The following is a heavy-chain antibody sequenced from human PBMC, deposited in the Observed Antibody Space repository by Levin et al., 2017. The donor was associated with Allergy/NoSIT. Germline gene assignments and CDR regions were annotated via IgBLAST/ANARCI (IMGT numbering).Heavy chain of an antibody. V-gene: IGHV3-23*01. D-gene: IGHD6-19*01. CDR2: ISGSGGST. Sequence: GGSLRLSCAASGFTFSSYAMSWVRQAPGKGLEWVSAISGSGGSTYYADSVKGRFTISRDNSKNTLYLQMNSLRAEDTAVYYCAKDSSGWYARPLIDYWGQGTLVTVSS. CDR1: GFTFSSYA. CDR3: AKDSSGWYARPLIDY. J-gene: IGHJ4*02.